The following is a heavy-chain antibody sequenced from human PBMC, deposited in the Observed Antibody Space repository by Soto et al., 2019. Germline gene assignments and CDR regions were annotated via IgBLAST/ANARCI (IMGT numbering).Heavy chain of an antibody. J-gene: IGHJ1*01. Sequence: QVQLVESGGGVVQPGRSLRLSCAASGFTFSSYGMHWVRQAPGKGLEWVAIISYDGSNNYYADSVKGRFTISRDNSKNTLYLKMNSLRAEDTAVYYCAKGQVTVVTPGDFQHWGQGTLVTVSS. CDR3: AKGQVTVVTPGDFQH. V-gene: IGHV3-30*18. CDR1: GFTFSSYG. D-gene: IGHD2-21*02. CDR2: ISYDGSNN.